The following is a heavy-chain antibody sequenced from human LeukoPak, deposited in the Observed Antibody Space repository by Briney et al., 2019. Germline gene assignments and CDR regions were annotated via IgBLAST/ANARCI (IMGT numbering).Heavy chain of an antibody. CDR2: ISSSSSYI. V-gene: IGHV3-21*01. CDR3: ARYGDYGWFDP. J-gene: IGHJ5*02. CDR1: GFTFSSYS. Sequence: GGSLRLSCAAPGFTFSSYSMNWVRQAPGKGLEWVSSISSSSSYIYYADSVKGRFTISRDNAKNSLYLQMNSLRAEDTAVYYCARYGDYGWFDPWGQGTLVTVSS. D-gene: IGHD4-17*01.